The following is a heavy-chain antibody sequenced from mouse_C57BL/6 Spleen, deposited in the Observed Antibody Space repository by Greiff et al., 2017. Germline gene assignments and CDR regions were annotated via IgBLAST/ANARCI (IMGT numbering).Heavy chain of an antibody. CDR1: GFNIRNTY. V-gene: IGHV14-3*01. D-gene: IGHD2-4*01. CDR3: ARTTDYVAFDY. J-gene: IGHJ2*01. Sequence: EVQLQQSGAGLVRPGASVKLSCTASGFNIRNTYMPWVKQTPEQGLEWIGRIDLGVGNTNYPANVQGQATITADTATNTAYLQISSLTSEDTAIYYCARTTDYVAFDYWGQGTTLTVSS. CDR2: IDLGVGNT.